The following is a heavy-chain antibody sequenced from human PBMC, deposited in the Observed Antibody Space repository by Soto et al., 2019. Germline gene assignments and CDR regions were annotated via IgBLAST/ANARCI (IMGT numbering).Heavy chain of an antibody. CDR1: GFTFSIYA. V-gene: IGHV3-23*01. J-gene: IGHJ3*02. D-gene: IGHD3-10*01. Sequence: EVQLLESGGGLVQPGGSLRLSCAASGFTFSIYAMTWVRQAPGKGLEWVSSISGSGGSTYYADSVKGRFTISRDNSKNTLYLQMNSLSAEDTALYYCAKPYYYGSGTGPDAFDIWGQGTMVTVSS. CDR2: ISGSGGST. CDR3: AKPYYYGSGTGPDAFDI.